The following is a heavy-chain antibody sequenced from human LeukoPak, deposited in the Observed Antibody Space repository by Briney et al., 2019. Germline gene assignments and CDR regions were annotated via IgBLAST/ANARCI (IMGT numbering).Heavy chain of an antibody. Sequence: GGSLRLSCAASGFTFSSYWMSWVRQAPGKGLEWVANIKQDGSEKYYVDSVKGRFTISRDNAKNSLYPQMNSLRAEDTAVNYCAREYYYDSSGFYWGQGTLVTVSS. CDR3: AREYYYDSSGFY. V-gene: IGHV3-7*03. CDR2: IKQDGSEK. J-gene: IGHJ4*02. CDR1: GFTFSSYW. D-gene: IGHD3-22*01.